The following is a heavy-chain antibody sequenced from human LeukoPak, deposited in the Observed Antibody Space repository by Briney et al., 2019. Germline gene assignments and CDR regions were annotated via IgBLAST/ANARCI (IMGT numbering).Heavy chain of an antibody. V-gene: IGHV4-31*03. D-gene: IGHD3-10*01. CDR3: ARHGSVRSPLGP. Sequence: SETLSLTCTVSGGSINYGGYHWSWIRQHPGKGLEWIGYIYATGSTNYNPSLKSRVTISVDTSKNQFSLNLRSVTAADTAVYYCARHGSVRSPLGPWGQGTLVTVSS. CDR2: IYATGST. CDR1: GGSINYGGYH. J-gene: IGHJ5*02.